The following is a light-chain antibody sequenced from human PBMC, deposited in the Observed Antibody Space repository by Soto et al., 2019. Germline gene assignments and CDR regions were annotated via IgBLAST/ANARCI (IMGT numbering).Light chain of an antibody. CDR3: QQYSSSSVT. CDR1: QSISRW. V-gene: IGKV1-5*03. CDR2: GAS. J-gene: IGKJ4*01. Sequence: DIQMTQSPSTPASVGDRVTITCRASQSISRWLAWYQQKPGKAPKLLIYGASSLESGVPSRFSGSGSGTEFTLTISSLLPDDFATYYYQQYSSSSVTFGGGTKVDIK.